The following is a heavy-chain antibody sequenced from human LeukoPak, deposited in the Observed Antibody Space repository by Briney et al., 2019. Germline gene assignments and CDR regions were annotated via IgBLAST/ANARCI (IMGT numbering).Heavy chain of an antibody. CDR2: ISSNSDNT. CDR3: ARDWGSIKVITDY. D-gene: IGHD3-16*01. CDR1: GYTFTSYG. Sequence: GASVNVSCKATGYTFTSYGISWVRQAPGQGLEWMGWISSNSDNTNYAQKLQGRVTMTTDTSTSTAYMELRSLRSGDTAVYYCARDWGSIKVITDYWGQGTLVTVSS. J-gene: IGHJ4*02. V-gene: IGHV1-18*01.